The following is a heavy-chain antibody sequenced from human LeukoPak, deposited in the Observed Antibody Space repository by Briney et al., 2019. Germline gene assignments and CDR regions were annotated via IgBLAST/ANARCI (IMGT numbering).Heavy chain of an antibody. D-gene: IGHD6-19*01. Sequence: SETLSLTCTVSGGSISSYYWSWIRQPPGEGLEWIGYIYYSGSTNYNPSLKSRVTISVDTSKNQFSLKLSSVTAADTAVYYCARGVGYSSGWKGNNWFDPWGQGTLVTVSS. CDR3: ARGVGYSSGWKGNNWFDP. J-gene: IGHJ5*02. CDR2: IYYSGST. CDR1: GGSISSYY. V-gene: IGHV4-59*01.